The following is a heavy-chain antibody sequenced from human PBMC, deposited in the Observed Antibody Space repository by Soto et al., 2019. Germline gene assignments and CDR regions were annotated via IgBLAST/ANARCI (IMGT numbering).Heavy chain of an antibody. CDR3: ARAGYNSEPFGMDV. Sequence: SETLSLTCTVSGGSISNYYWSWIQQPAGKGLEWIGRISTSGNTNYNPSLKSRVTMSVDTSKNQFSLKLSSVTAADTAVYYCARAGYNSEPFGMDVWGQGTTVTVSS. J-gene: IGHJ6*02. D-gene: IGHD1-20*01. CDR1: GGSISNYY. CDR2: ISTSGNT. V-gene: IGHV4-4*07.